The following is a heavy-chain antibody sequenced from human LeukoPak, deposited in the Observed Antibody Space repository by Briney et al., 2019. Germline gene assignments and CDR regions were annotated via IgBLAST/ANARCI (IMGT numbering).Heavy chain of an antibody. Sequence: PGGSLRLSCAASGFTFSSYGMHWVRQAPGKGLEWVAVISYDGSNKYYADSVKGRFTIARDNSKNTLYLQMNSLRAEDTAVYYWAKGGCSGGSCYLPYYFDYWGQGTLVTVSS. CDR3: AKGGCSGGSCYLPYYFDY. CDR1: GFTFSSYG. CDR2: ISYDGSNK. D-gene: IGHD2-15*01. V-gene: IGHV3-30*18. J-gene: IGHJ4*02.